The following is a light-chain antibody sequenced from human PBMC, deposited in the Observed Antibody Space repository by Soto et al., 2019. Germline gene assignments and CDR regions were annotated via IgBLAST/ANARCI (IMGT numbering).Light chain of an antibody. CDR1: QSVSSN. CDR3: QQYNKWPLT. Sequence: EIMMTQSPGTLSASPGERATLSCRASQSVSSNLAWYQQKPGQAPRLLIYAVSTRATGIPARFSGSGSGTEFTLTISSLQSEDFAVYYCQQYNKWPLTFGQGTKVYIK. V-gene: IGKV3-15*01. CDR2: AVS. J-gene: IGKJ1*01.